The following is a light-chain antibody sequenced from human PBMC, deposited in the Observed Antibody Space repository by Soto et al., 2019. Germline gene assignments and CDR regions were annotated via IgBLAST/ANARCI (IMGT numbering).Light chain of an antibody. CDR3: QQYEKWPPSIT. V-gene: IGKV3-15*01. Sequence: EIVMTQSPATLSVSPGERATLSCRASESVSNNYLAWYQQKPGQAPRLLIYGASTRATGISARFSGSGSGTEFTLTISSLQSEDFAVYYCQQYEKWPPSITFGQGTRLEIK. CDR1: ESVSNN. J-gene: IGKJ5*01. CDR2: GAS.